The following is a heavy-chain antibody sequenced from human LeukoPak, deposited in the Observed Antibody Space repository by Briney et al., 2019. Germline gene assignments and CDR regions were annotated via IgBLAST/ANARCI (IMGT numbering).Heavy chain of an antibody. D-gene: IGHD5-18*01. CDR2: IHYSGST. Sequence: PSETLSLTCTVSGGSISSYYWSWIRQPPGKGLEWIGYIHYSGSTKYNPSLKSRVTISVDTSKNQFSLKLSSVTAADTAVYYCAREMRRSGYSYGYGYWGQGTLVTVSS. CDR3: AREMRRSGYSYGYGY. V-gene: IGHV4-59*12. J-gene: IGHJ4*02. CDR1: GGSISSYY.